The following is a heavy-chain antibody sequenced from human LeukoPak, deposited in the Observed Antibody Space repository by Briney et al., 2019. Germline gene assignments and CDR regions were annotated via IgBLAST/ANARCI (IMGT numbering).Heavy chain of an antibody. Sequence: GGSLRLSCAVSGFTFSSYAMSWVRQAPGKGLEWVSTIIGSGGTTYYADSVRGRFTISRDSSKSTLYLQMNSLRADDTAVFYCAKDRMGHYYGMDVWGQGTTVTVSS. CDR1: GFTFSSYA. J-gene: IGHJ6*02. V-gene: IGHV3-23*01. CDR3: AKDRMGHYYGMDV. CDR2: IIGSGGTT.